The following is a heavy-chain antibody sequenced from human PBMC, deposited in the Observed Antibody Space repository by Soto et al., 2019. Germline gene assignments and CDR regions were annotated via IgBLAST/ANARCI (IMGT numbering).Heavy chain of an antibody. Sequence: QVQLVQSGTEVKKAGSAVKVSCKTSGYTFTTYGISWIRQAPGQGLEWIAWISVYNGDTNYAQNVQGSVTMTTDTLTTTAYLELRSLSSDDTAVYYCARVYCGGDCFSGGDFDYWGQGTLVTVS. V-gene: IGHV1-18*01. CDR3: ARVYCGGDCFSGGDFDY. J-gene: IGHJ4*02. CDR1: GYTFTTYG. D-gene: IGHD2-21*01. CDR2: ISVYNGDT.